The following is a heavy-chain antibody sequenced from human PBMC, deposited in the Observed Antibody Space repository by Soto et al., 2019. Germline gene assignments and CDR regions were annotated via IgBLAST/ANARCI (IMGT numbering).Heavy chain of an antibody. CDR2: IYYSGTT. Sequence: QVQLRESGPGLVKPSETLSLTCTVSSGSIGTYFWSWIRQPPGKGLEWIGYIYYSGTTNYNPSLKSRGTIFLDTSKNQFSLRLSSVTAADTAVYYCARGRGGTCEAFDIWGQGTLVTVSS. V-gene: IGHV4-59*01. D-gene: IGHD1-26*01. CDR1: SGSIGTYF. J-gene: IGHJ3*02. CDR3: ARGRGGTCEAFDI.